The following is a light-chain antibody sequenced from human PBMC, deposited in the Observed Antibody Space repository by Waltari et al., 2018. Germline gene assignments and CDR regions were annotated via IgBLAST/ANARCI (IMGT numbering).Light chain of an antibody. Sequence: SYELTQPPSVSVSPGQTASIPCSGDGLGNKYVSWFQQRPGQSPVLFIYEDAKRPSGVPARISGSNSENMATLTISGTQATDEADYYCQAWDPTSHVTFGGGTKLTVL. CDR1: GLGNKY. CDR2: EDA. V-gene: IGLV3-1*01. J-gene: IGLJ2*01. CDR3: QAWDPTSHVT.